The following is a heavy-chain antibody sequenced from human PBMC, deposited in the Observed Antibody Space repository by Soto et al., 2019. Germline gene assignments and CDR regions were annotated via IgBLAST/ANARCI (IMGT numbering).Heavy chain of an antibody. V-gene: IGHV4-59*01. J-gene: IGHJ4*02. Sequence: QVQLQESGPGLVKPSETLSLTCTVSSDSITNYYWSWIRQSPGKGLEWIGYIHDSGRSNYNPSLKSRVQISVDTSKKQFSLKLNSVTAADTAVYYCARVGGSRGWYWGQGTLVTVSS. D-gene: IGHD3-16*01. CDR3: ARVGGSRGWY. CDR2: IHDSGRS. CDR1: SDSITNYY.